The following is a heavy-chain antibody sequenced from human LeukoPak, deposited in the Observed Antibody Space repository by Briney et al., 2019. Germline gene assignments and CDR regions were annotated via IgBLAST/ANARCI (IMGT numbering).Heavy chain of an antibody. D-gene: IGHD6-13*01. Sequence: SETLSLTCAVSGGSISSGGYSWRWIRQPPGKGLEWIGYIYHSGSTYYNPSLKSRVTISVDRSKNQFSLKLSSVTAADTAVYYCARGGRGIAAAGTLFDYWGQGTLVTVSS. CDR1: GGSISSGGYS. CDR3: ARGGRGIAAAGTLFDY. CDR2: IYHSGST. J-gene: IGHJ4*02. V-gene: IGHV4-30-2*01.